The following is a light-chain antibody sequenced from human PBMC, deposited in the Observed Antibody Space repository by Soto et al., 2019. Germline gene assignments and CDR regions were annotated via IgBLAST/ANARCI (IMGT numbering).Light chain of an antibody. J-gene: IGKJ2*01. CDR2: KAS. Sequence: DIQMTQSPSTLSASVGDRVTITCRASQSISSWLAWYQQKPGKAPKLLIYKASSLESGVPTRFSGSGSGTEYPLTISSLQPDDFATYYCQQYNSYSQYSFGQGTKLEIK. CDR3: QQYNSYSQYS. CDR1: QSISSW. V-gene: IGKV1-5*03.